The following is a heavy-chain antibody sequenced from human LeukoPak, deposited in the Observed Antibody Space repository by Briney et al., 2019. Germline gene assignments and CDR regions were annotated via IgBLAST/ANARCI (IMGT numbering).Heavy chain of an antibody. D-gene: IGHD1-26*01. V-gene: IGHV3-7*03. Sequence: GGSLRLSCAASGFTFSSYWMSWVRQAPGKGPEWVANINKDGGEKYYVDSVKGRFTISRDNAKNSLYLQMNSLRADDTAVYYCVKDSPPRYSGSPPAYWGQGTLVTVSS. CDR1: GFTFSSYW. CDR2: INKDGGEK. J-gene: IGHJ4*02. CDR3: VKDSPPRYSGSPPAY.